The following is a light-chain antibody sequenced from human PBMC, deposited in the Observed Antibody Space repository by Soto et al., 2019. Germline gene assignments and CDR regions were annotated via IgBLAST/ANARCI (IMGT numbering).Light chain of an antibody. Sequence: QSVLTQPASVSGSPGQSITISCTGTSSDVGGYKYVSWYQQHPGKVPKLMIYEVTNRPSGVSSRFSGSKSGNTASLTISGLQAEDEADYSCTSYTSSSTYVFGTGTKVTVL. J-gene: IGLJ1*01. V-gene: IGLV2-14*01. CDR2: EVT. CDR1: SSDVGGYKY. CDR3: TSYTSSSTYV.